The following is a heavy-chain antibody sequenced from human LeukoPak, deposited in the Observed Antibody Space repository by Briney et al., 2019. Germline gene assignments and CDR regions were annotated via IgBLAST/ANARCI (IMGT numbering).Heavy chain of an antibody. Sequence: SETLSLTCAVYGGSFSGYYWSWIRQPPGKGLEWIGEINHSGSTNYNPSLKSRVTISVDTSKNQFPLKPSSVTAADTAVYYCARGWGVISDYWGQGTLVTVSS. CDR3: ARGWGVISDY. D-gene: IGHD3-10*01. CDR2: INHSGST. CDR1: GGSFSGYY. J-gene: IGHJ4*02. V-gene: IGHV4-34*01.